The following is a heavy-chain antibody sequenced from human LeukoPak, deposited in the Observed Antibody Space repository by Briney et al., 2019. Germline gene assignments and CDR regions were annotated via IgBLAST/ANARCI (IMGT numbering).Heavy chain of an antibody. D-gene: IGHD2-2*01. V-gene: IGHV3-33*01. CDR3: ARKGGESSTSHYYYYGMDV. J-gene: IGHJ6*02. CDR2: IWYDGSNK. CDR1: GFTFSSYG. Sequence: PGRSLRLSYAASGFTFSSYGMHWVRQAPGKGLEWVAVIWYDGSNKYYADSVKGRFTISRDNSKNTLYLQMNSLRAEDTAVYYCARKGGESSTSHYYYYGMDVWGQGTTVTVSS.